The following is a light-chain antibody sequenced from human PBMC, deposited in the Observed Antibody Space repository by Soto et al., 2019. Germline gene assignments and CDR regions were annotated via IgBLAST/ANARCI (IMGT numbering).Light chain of an antibody. V-gene: IGLV2-23*01. CDR1: SSDVGSYNL. Sequence: QSVLTQPASVSGSPGRSITISCPGASSDVGSYNLVSWYQQHPGKAPKLMIYEGSKRPSGVSNRFSGSKSGNTASLTISGLQAEYEADYYCCSYAGSSTSHVVFGGGTKVTVL. CDR2: EGS. CDR3: CSYAGSSTSHVV. J-gene: IGLJ2*01.